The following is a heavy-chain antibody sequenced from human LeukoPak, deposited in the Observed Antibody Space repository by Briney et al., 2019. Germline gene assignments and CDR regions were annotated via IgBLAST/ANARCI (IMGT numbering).Heavy chain of an antibody. CDR3: ARDSRHIVVVTATSTLDY. CDR2: IFYSGST. J-gene: IGHJ4*02. CDR1: SGSISTSNYY. V-gene: IGHV4-39*07. Sequence: SETLSLTCTVSSGSISTSNYYWGWVRQPPGKALEWIGNIFYSGSTYYSPSLKSRVTISLDTFRNQFSLKLNSVTAADTAVYYCARDSRHIVVVTATSTLDYWGQGTLVTVSS. D-gene: IGHD2-21*02.